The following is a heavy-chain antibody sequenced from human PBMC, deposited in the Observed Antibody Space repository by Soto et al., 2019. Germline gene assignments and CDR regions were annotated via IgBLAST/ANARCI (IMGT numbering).Heavy chain of an antibody. CDR3: AREYCSGGNCYSYFDY. D-gene: IGHD2-15*01. V-gene: IGHV1-69*05. Sequence: GASVKVSCKASGDTFSTYTITWVRQAPGQGLEWMGGIIPRSGTSNYAQKFQGRVTITRDTSASTAYMELSSLRSEDTAVYYCAREYCSGGNCYSYFDYWGQGTLVTVSS. J-gene: IGHJ4*02. CDR1: GDTFSTYT. CDR2: IIPRSGTS.